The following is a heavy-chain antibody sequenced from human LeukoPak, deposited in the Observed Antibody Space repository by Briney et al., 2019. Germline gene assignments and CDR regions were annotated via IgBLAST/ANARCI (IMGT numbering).Heavy chain of an antibody. CDR3: QSRFLEWLLDY. CDR1: GGSFSGYY. V-gene: IGHV4-34*01. Sequence: SETLSLTCAVYGGSFSGYYWSWIRQPPGKGLEWIGSIYYGGYTYYNPSLKSRVTISVDTSKNQFSLKLSSVTAADTAIYYCQSRFLEWLLDYWGQGTLVTVSS. D-gene: IGHD3-3*01. J-gene: IGHJ4*02. CDR2: IYYGGYT.